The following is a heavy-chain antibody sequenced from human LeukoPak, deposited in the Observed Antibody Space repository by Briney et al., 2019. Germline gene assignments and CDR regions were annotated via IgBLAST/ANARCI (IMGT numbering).Heavy chain of an antibody. CDR3: KRDLVGPTGFAY. Sequence: ASVKVSCKASGNTFTISRMHWVRQAPGQGLEWGGVINPEGGSTAYVQKFQGRVAMTRDTSTNTVYMDLASLTSEDTAAYYCKRDLVGPTGFAYWGQGTLVTVYS. CDR2: INPEGGST. V-gene: IGHV1-46*01. J-gene: IGHJ4*02. D-gene: IGHD1-26*01. CDR1: GNTFTISR.